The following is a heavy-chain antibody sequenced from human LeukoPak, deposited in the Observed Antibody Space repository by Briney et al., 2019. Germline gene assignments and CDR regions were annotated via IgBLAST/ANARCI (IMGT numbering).Heavy chain of an antibody. J-gene: IGHJ4*02. CDR1: GDSSSNTNW. Sequence: SETLSLTCAVSGDSSSNTNWWSWIRQHPGKGLEWIGHIYYSGSTYYNPSLKSRGIISVETSKNQFSLKLSSVTAADTAVYYCARTMLSWREFDCWGQGTLVTVSS. CDR3: ARTMLSWREFDC. CDR2: IYYSGST. V-gene: IGHV4-31*11. D-gene: IGHD1-26*01.